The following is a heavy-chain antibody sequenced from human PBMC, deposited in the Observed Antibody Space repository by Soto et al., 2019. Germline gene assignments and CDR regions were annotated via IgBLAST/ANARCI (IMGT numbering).Heavy chain of an antibody. Sequence: SVKVSCKASGGSFSNYDINWLRQAPGQGPEWMGGLIPIVGTPNYAQTFQGRVTITADESTTTAYMELSSLRSDDTAVYYCTRAAGGGSAGVPFAFDIWGQGTMVTVSS. V-gene: IGHV1-69*13. CDR3: TRAAGGGSAGVPFAFDI. CDR1: GGSFSNYD. CDR2: LIPIVGTP. J-gene: IGHJ3*02. D-gene: IGHD2-15*01.